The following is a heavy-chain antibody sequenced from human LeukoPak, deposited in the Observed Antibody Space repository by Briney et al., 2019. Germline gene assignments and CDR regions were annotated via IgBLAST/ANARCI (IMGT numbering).Heavy chain of an antibody. CDR2: ISYEGNNK. CDR3: TTDISLFDY. Sequence: GGSLRLSCAASGFTFSNYAIHWVRQAPGKGLEWVAAISYEGNNKYYADSVKGRFTISRDNSKNTLFLQIHSLRAEDTALYYCTTDISLFDYWGQGTLVTVSS. V-gene: IGHV3-30*04. CDR1: GFTFSNYA. J-gene: IGHJ4*02. D-gene: IGHD3-3*02.